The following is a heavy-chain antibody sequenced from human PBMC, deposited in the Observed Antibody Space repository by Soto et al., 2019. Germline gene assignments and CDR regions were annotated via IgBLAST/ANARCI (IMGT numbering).Heavy chain of an antibody. CDR1: GDTFISSG. J-gene: IGHJ3*02. CDR2: ISGYKGDT. Sequence: VQSGAEVKKPGASVKVSCKASGDTFISSGISWVRQAPGQGLEWMGWISGYKGDTNHAQKFQGRVTLTTDTSTSTAYMELRSLTTGDTALYYCARIEYCSGGNCYSAFDIWGQGTLVTVSS. D-gene: IGHD2-15*01. V-gene: IGHV1-18*01. CDR3: ARIEYCSGGNCYSAFDI.